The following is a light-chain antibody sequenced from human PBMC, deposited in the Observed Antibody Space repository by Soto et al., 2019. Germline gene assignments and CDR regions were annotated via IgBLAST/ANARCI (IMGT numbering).Light chain of an antibody. V-gene: IGLV4-69*01. Sequence: QLVLTQSPSASASLGASVKLTCTLSSGHSSYAIAWHQQQPEKGPRYLMKLNSDGSHNKGDGIPDRFSGSTSGAERYLTISSLQSEDEAYYYCQTWDTGNQRVFGGGTKLTFL. CDR1: SGHSSYA. CDR2: LNSDGSH. CDR3: QTWDTGNQRV. J-gene: IGLJ3*02.